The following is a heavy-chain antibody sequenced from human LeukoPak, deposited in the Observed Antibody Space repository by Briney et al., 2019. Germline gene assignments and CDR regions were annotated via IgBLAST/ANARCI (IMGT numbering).Heavy chain of an antibody. V-gene: IGHV1-2*02. CDR2: INPNSGGT. CDR1: GYTFTGYY. J-gene: IGHJ5*02. Sequence: ASVKVSCKASGYTFTGYYMHWVRQAPGQGLEWMGWINPNSGGTNYAQKFQGRVTMTRDTSISTAYMELSRLRSDDTAVYYCARDRDYGGNSWFDPWGQGTLVTVSS. D-gene: IGHD4-23*01. CDR3: ARDRDYGGNSWFDP.